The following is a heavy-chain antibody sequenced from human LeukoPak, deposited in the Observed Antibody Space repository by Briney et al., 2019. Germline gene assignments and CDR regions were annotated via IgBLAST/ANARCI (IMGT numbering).Heavy chain of an antibody. Sequence: SETLSLTCAGYGGSFSGYYWSLIRQPPGKGLEWIGEINHSGSTNYNPSLKSRVTISVDTSKNQFSLKLSSVTAADTAVYYCARRETSTVTTDFDYWGQGTLVTVSS. CDR2: INHSGST. D-gene: IGHD4-17*01. CDR1: GGSFSGYY. CDR3: ARRETSTVTTDFDY. V-gene: IGHV4-34*01. J-gene: IGHJ4*02.